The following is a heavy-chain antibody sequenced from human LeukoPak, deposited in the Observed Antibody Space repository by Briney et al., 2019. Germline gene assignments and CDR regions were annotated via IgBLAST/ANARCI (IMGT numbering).Heavy chain of an antibody. CDR1: GFTFSDYY. J-gene: IGHJ4*02. CDR2: ISSSGSTI. V-gene: IGHV3-11*04. CDR3: AREPSMVNPYFDY. Sequence: GGSLRLSCAASGFTFSDYYMSWIRQAPGKGLEWVSYISSSGSTIYYADSVKGRFTISRDNAKNSLYLQMNSLRAEDTAVYYCAREPSMVNPYFDYWGQGTLVTVSS. D-gene: IGHD5-18*01.